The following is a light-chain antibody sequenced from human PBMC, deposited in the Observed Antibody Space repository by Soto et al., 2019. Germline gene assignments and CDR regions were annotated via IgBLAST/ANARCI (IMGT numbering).Light chain of an antibody. CDR3: LQHNSYPFP. J-gene: IGKJ3*01. V-gene: IGKV1-17*01. CDR2: AAS. Sequence: DIQMTQSPSSLSASVGDRVTITCRASQGIGIYLGWYQQKPGKAPKRLIYAASSLEGGVPSRFSGSGSGTEFALTISSLQPEDFATYYCLQHNSYPFPFVRGRKVDI. CDR1: QGIGIY.